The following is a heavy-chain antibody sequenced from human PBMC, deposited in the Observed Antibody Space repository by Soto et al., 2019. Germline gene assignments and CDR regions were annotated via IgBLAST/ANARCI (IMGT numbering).Heavy chain of an antibody. CDR1: GYTFTSYA. CDR3: AREYRYCSSTSCHYYGMDV. J-gene: IGHJ6*02. V-gene: IGHV1-3*01. Sequence: GASVKVSCKASGYTFTSYAMHWLRQAPGQRLEWMGWINAGNGNTKYSQKFQGRVTITRDTSASTAYMELSSLRSEDTAVYYCAREYRYCSSTSCHYYGMDVWGQGATVTVSS. CDR2: INAGNGNT. D-gene: IGHD2-2*01.